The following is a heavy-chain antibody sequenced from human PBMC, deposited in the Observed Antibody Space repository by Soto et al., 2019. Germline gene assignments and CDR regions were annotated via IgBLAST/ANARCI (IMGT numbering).Heavy chain of an antibody. D-gene: IGHD1-26*01. CDR2: IYWDNDR. CDR3: ADRVSYPAWEVGWFDS. Sequence: QITLKESGPTLVEPTQTLTLTCSFSGFSLTNSGVGVGWFRQAQGKALECLGIIYWDNDRRYNPSLKTRLTNAKDTSKNQVVLSITDMDPVDTGTQYCADRVSYPAWEVGWFDSWGQGTQVPVS. V-gene: IGHV2-5*02. J-gene: IGHJ5*01. CDR1: GFSLTNSGVG.